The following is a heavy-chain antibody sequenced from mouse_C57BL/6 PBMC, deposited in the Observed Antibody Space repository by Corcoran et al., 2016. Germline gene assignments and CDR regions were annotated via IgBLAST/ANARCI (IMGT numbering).Heavy chain of an antibody. D-gene: IGHD4-1*01. CDR1: GYTFTDYY. CDR3: ARSANWGYFDY. CDR2: INPNNGGT. V-gene: IGHV1-26*01. Sequence: EVQLQQSGPELVKPGASVKISCKASGYTFTDYYINWVKQSHGKSLEWIGDINPNNGGTSYNQKLKGKATLTVDKSSSTAYMELRSLTSEDSAVYYCARSANWGYFDYWGQGTTLTVSS. J-gene: IGHJ2*01.